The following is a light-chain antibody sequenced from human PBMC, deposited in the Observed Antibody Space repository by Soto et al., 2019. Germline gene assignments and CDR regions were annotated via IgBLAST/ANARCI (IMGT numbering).Light chain of an antibody. CDR2: HAS. V-gene: IGKV3-15*01. CDR1: QSVYST. J-gene: IGKJ4*01. Sequence: EIVMTQSPATLSVSPGERATLSCRASQSVYSTLAWYQQKPGQAPSLLIYHASTRATGIPARFSGSGSGTEFTLTISSLQSEDFAVHYCQQYNKWPLTFGGGTKLEIK. CDR3: QQYNKWPLT.